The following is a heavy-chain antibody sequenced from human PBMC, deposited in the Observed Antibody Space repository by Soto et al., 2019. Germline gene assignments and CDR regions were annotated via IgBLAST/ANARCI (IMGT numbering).Heavy chain of an antibody. Sequence: QVQLVQSGAEVKKPGASVKVSCKASGYTFTGHYILWVRQAPGQGLEWMGWVNPISGGTIYAQKFPGWVTMTRDTTTSTAYLELRSLTSDATAVYYCARAKNFGSGELDYWGQGTLVTVSS. CDR3: ARAKNFGSGELDY. CDR2: VNPISGGT. D-gene: IGHD3-10*01. V-gene: IGHV1-2*04. J-gene: IGHJ4*02. CDR1: GYTFTGHY.